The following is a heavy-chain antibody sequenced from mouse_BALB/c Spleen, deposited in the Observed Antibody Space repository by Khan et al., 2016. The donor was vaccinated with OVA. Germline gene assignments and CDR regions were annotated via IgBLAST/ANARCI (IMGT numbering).Heavy chain of an antibody. J-gene: IGHJ3*01. CDR3: ARGHYYGSSSWFGY. CDR1: GYTFSSYW. Sequence: VQLQQSGAELMKPGASVKISCKATGYTFSSYWIEWVKQRPGHGLEWIGEILPGSGRNNYNEKFKGKATFTADTSSNTAYMQLSNLTSDDSAVYYCARGHYYGSSSWFGYWGQGTLVTVSA. CDR2: ILPGSGRN. D-gene: IGHD1-1*01. V-gene: IGHV1-9*01.